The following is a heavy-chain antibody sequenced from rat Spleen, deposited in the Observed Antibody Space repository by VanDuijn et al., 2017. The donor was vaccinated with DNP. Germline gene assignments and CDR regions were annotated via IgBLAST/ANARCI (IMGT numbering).Heavy chain of an antibody. Sequence: EVHLVESGGDLVRPGRSLKLSCVVSGFTFNNYWMTWIRQVPGKGLGWVASISSSGGITYYPDSVKGRFTISRDNAKNTLYLQMNSLGSEDTATYYCVRVRSTGIDFGLDAWGQGTSVTVSS. V-gene: IGHV5-31*01. CDR3: VRVRSTGIDFGLDA. D-gene: IGHD1-9*01. CDR2: ISSSGGIT. J-gene: IGHJ4*01. CDR1: GFTFNNYW.